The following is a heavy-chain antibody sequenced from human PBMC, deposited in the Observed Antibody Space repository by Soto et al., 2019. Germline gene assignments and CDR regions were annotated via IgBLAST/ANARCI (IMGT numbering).Heavy chain of an antibody. J-gene: IGHJ4*02. D-gene: IGHD2-21*02. Sequence: RASVKVSCKASGFTFFTSAIQWVRQARGQRLEWMGWIVVGSGNTNYAQKFQERVSITRDMSTNTAYMDLTSLRSEDTAVYYCAADPYCGGDCYFDYWGQGTMVTVSS. CDR3: AADPYCGGDCYFDY. CDR2: IVVGSGNT. CDR1: GFTFFTSA. V-gene: IGHV1-58*02.